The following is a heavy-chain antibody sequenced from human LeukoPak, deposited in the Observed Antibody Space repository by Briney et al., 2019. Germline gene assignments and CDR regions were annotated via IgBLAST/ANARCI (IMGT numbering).Heavy chain of an antibody. CDR3: ARHKSSGSYPLDY. J-gene: IGHJ4*02. V-gene: IGHV4-59*08. Sequence: SQTLSLTCTVSGGSISTYFWSWIRQPPGKGLEWIGHIYFSGSTNYNPSLESRVTISVDTSKNQFSLTLSSVTAADTAVYYCARHKSSGSYPLDYWGQGILVTVSS. D-gene: IGHD3-22*01. CDR2: IYFSGST. CDR1: GGSISTYF.